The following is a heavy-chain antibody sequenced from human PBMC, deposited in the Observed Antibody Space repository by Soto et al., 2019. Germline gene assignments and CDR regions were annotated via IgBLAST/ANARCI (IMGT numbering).Heavy chain of an antibody. CDR3: ASLYGSGSPYYYYGMDV. J-gene: IGHJ6*02. CDR2: IIPIFGTA. V-gene: IGHV1-69*12. Sequence: QVQLVQSGAEVKKPGSSVKVSCKASGGTFSSYAISWVRQAPGQGLEWMGGIIPIFGTANYAQKFQGRVTITAXESXSXGYMELSSLRSEDTAVYYCASLYGSGSPYYYYGMDVWGQGTTVTVSS. D-gene: IGHD3-10*01. CDR1: GGTFSSYA.